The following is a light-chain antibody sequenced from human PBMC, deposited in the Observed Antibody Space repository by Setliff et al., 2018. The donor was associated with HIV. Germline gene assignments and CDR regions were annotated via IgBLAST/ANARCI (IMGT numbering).Light chain of an antibody. V-gene: IGLV2-8*01. CDR2: EVN. CDR3: TSYTSSNSFALYV. CDR1: SSDIGRYNY. J-gene: IGLJ1*01. Sequence: QSVLTQPPSASGSPGQSVTISCTGTSSDIGRYNYISWYQQHPGKAPKLMIYEVNKRPSGVPDRFSGSKSGNMASLTVSGLQAEDEADYYCTSYTSSNSFALYVFGSGTKVTVL.